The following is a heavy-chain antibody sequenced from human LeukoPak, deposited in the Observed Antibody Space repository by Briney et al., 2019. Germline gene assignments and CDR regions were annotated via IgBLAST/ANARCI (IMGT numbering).Heavy chain of an antibody. J-gene: IGHJ4*02. CDR2: ISWNSGSI. V-gene: IGHV3-9*01. Sequence: GGSLRLSCAGSGFIFNNYAMHWVRQPPGKGLEWVSGISWNSGSIDYADSVKGRFTISRDNAKNSLYLQMNSLRVEDTAVYYCARGGSRQYNFWGQGTLVTVSS. D-gene: IGHD5-18*01. CDR3: ARGGSRQYNF. CDR1: GFIFNNYA.